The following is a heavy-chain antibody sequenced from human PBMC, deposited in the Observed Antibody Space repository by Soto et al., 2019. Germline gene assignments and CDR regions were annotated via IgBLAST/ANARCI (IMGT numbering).Heavy chain of an antibody. Sequence: PGGSLRLSCAASGFTFSSYSMNWVSQAPGKGLEWVSSISSSSSYIYYADSVKGRFTISRDNAKNSLYLQMNSLRAEDTAVYYCARVVPAAITHYGMDVWGQGTTVTVSS. V-gene: IGHV3-21*01. CDR2: ISSSSSYI. CDR1: GFTFSSYS. CDR3: ARVVPAAITHYGMDV. J-gene: IGHJ6*02. D-gene: IGHD2-2*02.